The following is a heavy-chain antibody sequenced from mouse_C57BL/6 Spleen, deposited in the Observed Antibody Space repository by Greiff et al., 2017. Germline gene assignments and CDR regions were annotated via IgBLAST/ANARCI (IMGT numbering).Heavy chain of an antibody. CDR1: GYTFTDYE. V-gene: IGHV1-15*01. CDR2: IDPETGGT. Sequence: QVQLKESGAELVRPGASVTLSCKASGYTFTDYEMHWVKQTPVHGLEWIGAIDPETGGTAYNQKFKGKAILTADKSSSTAYMELRSLTSEDSAVYYCTRRDWDGYFDVWGTGTTVTVSS. CDR3: TRRDWDGYFDV. D-gene: IGHD4-1*01. J-gene: IGHJ1*03.